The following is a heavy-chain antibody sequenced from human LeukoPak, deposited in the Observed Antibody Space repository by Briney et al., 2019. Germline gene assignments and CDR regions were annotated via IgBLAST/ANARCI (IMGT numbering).Heavy chain of an antibody. CDR1: GGSIRSDDYY. CDR2: IYYSGST. D-gene: IGHD4-17*01. J-gene: IGHJ4*02. V-gene: IGHV4-30-4*08. Sequence: PSQTLSLTCSVSGGSIRSDDYYWSWIRQPPGKGLQWTGYIYYSGSTYYSPSLKSRLTISVDTSKNQFSLKLRSVTAADTAVYYCARGTVTTLGYWGQGTLVTVSS. CDR3: ARGTVTTLGY.